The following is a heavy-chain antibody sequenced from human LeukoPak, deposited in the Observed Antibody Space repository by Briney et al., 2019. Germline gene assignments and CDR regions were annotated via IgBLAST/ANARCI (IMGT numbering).Heavy chain of an antibody. CDR1: GFTFSSYG. J-gene: IGHJ4*02. CDR2: ISYDGSNK. V-gene: IGHV3-30*03. Sequence: GGSLRLSCAASGFTFSSYGMHWVRQAPGKGLEWVAVISYDGSNKYYADSVKGRFTISRDNSKNTLYLQMNSLRAEDTAVYYCARASYKWLFTGGYFDYWGQGTLVTVSS. D-gene: IGHD3-22*01. CDR3: ARASYKWLFTGGYFDY.